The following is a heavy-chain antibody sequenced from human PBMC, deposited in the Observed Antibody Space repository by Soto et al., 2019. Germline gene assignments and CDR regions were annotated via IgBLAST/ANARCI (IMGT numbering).Heavy chain of an antibody. CDR1: GFTFSSYA. CDR3: AKRSSSSTFDY. J-gene: IGHJ4*02. Sequence: EVQLLESGGGLAQPGESLRLSCAASGFTFSSYAMSWVRQAPGKGLEWVSVISGSADSTYYADSVKGRFTISRDNSKSTLYLQMNSLRAEDTAIYYCAKRSSSSTFDYWGQGTLVTVSS. CDR2: ISGSADST. V-gene: IGHV3-23*01. D-gene: IGHD6-6*01.